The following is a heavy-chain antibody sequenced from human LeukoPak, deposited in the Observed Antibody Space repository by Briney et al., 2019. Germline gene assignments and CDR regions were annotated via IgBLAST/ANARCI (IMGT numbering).Heavy chain of an antibody. CDR1: GGTLFSYA. Sequence: ASVKVSCKASGGTLFSYAINWVRQAPGQGLEWMGGSDPQYDETIYAQKFQGRFIMTEDPSTDTAYMELSSLRSEDTAVYYCATEGFSGSYELRSWGQGTLVTVSS. CDR2: SDPQYDET. V-gene: IGHV1-24*01. J-gene: IGHJ5*02. CDR3: ATEGFSGSYELRS. D-gene: IGHD1-26*01.